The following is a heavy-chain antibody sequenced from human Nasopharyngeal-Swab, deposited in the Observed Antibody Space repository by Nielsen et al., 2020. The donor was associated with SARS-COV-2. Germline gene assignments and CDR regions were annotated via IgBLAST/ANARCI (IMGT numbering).Heavy chain of an antibody. J-gene: IGHJ5*02. D-gene: IGHD3-10*01. CDR2: IWYDGSNK. CDR3: AGDNFWGYYGSGRGWFDP. CDR1: GFTFSSYG. V-gene: IGHV3-33*01. Sequence: GGSLRPSCAASGFTFSSYGMHWVRQAPGKGLEWVAVIWYDGSNKYYADSVKGRFTISRDNSKNTLYLQMNSLRAEDTAVYYCAGDNFWGYYGSGRGWFDPWGQGTLVTVSS.